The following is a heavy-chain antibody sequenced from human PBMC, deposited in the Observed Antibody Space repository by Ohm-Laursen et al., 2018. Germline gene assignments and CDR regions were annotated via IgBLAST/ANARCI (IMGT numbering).Heavy chain of an antibody. J-gene: IGHJ6*02. CDR3: ARGSLNGLDV. CDR1: GFTFSTYP. CDR2: ADSGGSAT. Sequence: SLRLSCAASGFTFSTYPMHWVRQGPGKGVVWVSRADSGGSATSYADSVKGRFTISRDNAKNTLYLRMNSLRAEDTAVYYCARGSLNGLDVWGQGTTVTVSS. V-gene: IGHV3-74*01. D-gene: IGHD3-16*01.